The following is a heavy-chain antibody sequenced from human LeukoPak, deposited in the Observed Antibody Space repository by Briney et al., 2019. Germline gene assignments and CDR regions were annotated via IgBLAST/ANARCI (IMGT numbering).Heavy chain of an antibody. CDR2: IDYSGNT. Sequence: SETLSLTCAVSGDSSYSSIYYWAWVRQPPGKGLEWIGTIDYSGNTYYNPSLKSRATISTDTSRTQFSLNLSSVTAADTAIYYCAREYTLYRSGWFLDYWGQGTVVTVSS. J-gene: IGHJ4*02. V-gene: IGHV4-39*07. D-gene: IGHD6-19*01. CDR3: AREYTLYRSGWFLDY. CDR1: GDSSYSSIYY.